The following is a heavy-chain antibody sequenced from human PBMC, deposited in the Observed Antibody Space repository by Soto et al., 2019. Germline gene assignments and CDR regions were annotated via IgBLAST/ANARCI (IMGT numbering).Heavy chain of an antibody. CDR3: AKEVGRLQLGELSFDY. Sequence: EVQLLESGGGLVQPGGSLRLSCAASGFTFSSYAMSWVRQAPGKGLEWVSAISGSGGSTYYADSVKGRFTISRDNSKNTLYLQMNSLRAEDTAVYYCAKEVGRLQLGELSFDYWGHGTLVTVSS. CDR1: GFTFSSYA. J-gene: IGHJ4*01. D-gene: IGHD3-16*02. CDR2: ISGSGGST. V-gene: IGHV3-23*01.